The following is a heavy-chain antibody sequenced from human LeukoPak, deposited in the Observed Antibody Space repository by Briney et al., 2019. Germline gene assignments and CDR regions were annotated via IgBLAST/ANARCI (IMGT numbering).Heavy chain of an antibody. V-gene: IGHV3-7*03. CDR3: ARDRGWLVSDY. CDR1: GFTFSTYW. Sequence: GGSLRLSCAASGFTFSTYWMGWVRQAPGKGLEWLGNIKEDGSEKYYVDFVKGRFTISRDNAKNSLSLQMNSLRAEDTAVYYRARDRGWLVSDYWGQGTLVTVSS. J-gene: IGHJ4*02. D-gene: IGHD6-19*01. CDR2: IKEDGSEK.